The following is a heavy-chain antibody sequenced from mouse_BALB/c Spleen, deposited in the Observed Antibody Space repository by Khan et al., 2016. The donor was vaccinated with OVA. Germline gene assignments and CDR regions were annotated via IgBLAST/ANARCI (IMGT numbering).Heavy chain of an antibody. Sequence: EVKLLESGPGLVKPSQTVSLTCTVTGISITSGNYRLSWIRQFPGNKLEWIGNIYYSGTVTYNPSLTSRTTITRDTSKNHFFLEMNSLTAEDTATYYYARDYGSRYWYVDVWGAGTTVTVSS. CDR2: IYYSGTV. J-gene: IGHJ1*01. CDR3: ARDYGSRYWYVDV. D-gene: IGHD1-1*01. CDR1: GISITSGNYR. V-gene: IGHV3-5*02.